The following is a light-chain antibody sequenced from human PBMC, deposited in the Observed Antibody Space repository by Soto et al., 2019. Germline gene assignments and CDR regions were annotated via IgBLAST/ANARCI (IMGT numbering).Light chain of an antibody. CDR3: GTWDSGLSAVV. CDR1: SSNIGNNY. V-gene: IGLV1-51*01. CDR2: DNN. Sequence: QSVLTQPPSVSAAPGQKVTISCSGSSSNIGNNYVSWYQQLPGTAPKLLIYDNNKRPSGIPDRFSGSKSGTSATLGITGLQTGDKADYYCGTWDSGLSAVVFGGGTKLTVL. J-gene: IGLJ3*02.